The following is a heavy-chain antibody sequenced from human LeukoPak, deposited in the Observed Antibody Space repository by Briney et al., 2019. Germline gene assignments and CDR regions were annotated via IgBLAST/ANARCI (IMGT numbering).Heavy chain of an antibody. J-gene: IGHJ3*02. CDR2: SYYGRTT. V-gene: IGHV4-59*01. CDR1: GGSICSYN. D-gene: IGHD2-15*01. Sequence: KPSETLSLTCTVSGGSICSYNWSWMPPPPGKGREWIRYSYYGRTTNYHHSLESRVTTSVDSSKNQFSMKLSSVTAADTAVYYCARWSHGTGYCSGGSGRHDAFDIWGQGTMVTVSS. CDR3: ARWSHGTGYCSGGSGRHDAFDI.